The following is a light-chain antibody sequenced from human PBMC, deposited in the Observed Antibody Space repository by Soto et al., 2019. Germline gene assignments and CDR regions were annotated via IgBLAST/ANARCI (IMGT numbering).Light chain of an antibody. J-gene: IGKJ5*01. CDR2: AAS. Sequence: DIQMTQSPSSLFASVGDRVTMTCRASETISTFLNWYQHKPGKAPKLLIYAASRLQSGVASRFSGSGSGTDFTLTINGLQPEDFASYYCQQSYSTSPITFGQGTRL. CDR1: ETISTF. CDR3: QQSYSTSPIT. V-gene: IGKV1-39*01.